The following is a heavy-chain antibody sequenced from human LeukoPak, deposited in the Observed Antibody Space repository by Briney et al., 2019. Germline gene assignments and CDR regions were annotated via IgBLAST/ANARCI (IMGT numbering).Heavy chain of an antibody. CDR2: ISGSGGST. CDR1: GVPFYSYA. CDR3: AKLPPYSSGWPPDY. Sequence: GGSPRLSFSAPGVPFYSYAMSWGRPAPGKGVGGGSAISGSGGSTYYADSVKGRFTISRDNSKNTLYLQMNSLRAEDTAVYYCAKLPPYSSGWPPDYWGQGTLVTVSS. J-gene: IGHJ4*01. V-gene: IGHV3-23*01. D-gene: IGHD6-19*01.